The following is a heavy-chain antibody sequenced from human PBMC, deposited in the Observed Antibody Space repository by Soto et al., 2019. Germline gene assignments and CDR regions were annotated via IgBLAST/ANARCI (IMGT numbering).Heavy chain of an antibody. D-gene: IGHD5-12*01. CDR2: IPSRGRP. CDR3: ARDTYSGYDFGL. Sequence: NPSETLSLTCSVSGASVAGGSYYWSWVRQPPGKGLEWIGYIPSRGRPFYNPSLTSRGTISADTSKNQLSLQLTSVTAADTAVYYCARDTYSGYDFGLWGQGPLVTVSS. J-gene: IGHJ5*02. V-gene: IGHV4-30-4*01. CDR1: GASVAGGSYY.